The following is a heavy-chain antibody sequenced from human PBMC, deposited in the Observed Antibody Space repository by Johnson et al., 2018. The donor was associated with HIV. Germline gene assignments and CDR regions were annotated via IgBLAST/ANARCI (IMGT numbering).Heavy chain of an antibody. Sequence: VQLVESGGGVVRPGGSVRLSCAASGFTFDDYGMSWVRQVPGKGLEWVSGINWNGGSTGHADSVKGRFTISRDNAKNSLYLQMNSLKTEDTAVYYCTTDSAPHYYDSSGYHDAFDIWGQGTMVTVSS. CDR1: GFTFDDYG. J-gene: IGHJ3*02. CDR2: INWNGGST. D-gene: IGHD3-22*01. V-gene: IGHV3-20*04. CDR3: TTDSAPHYYDSSGYHDAFDI.